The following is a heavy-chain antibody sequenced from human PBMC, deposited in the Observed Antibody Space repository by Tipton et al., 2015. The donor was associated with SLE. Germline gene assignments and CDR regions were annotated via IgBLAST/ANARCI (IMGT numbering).Heavy chain of an antibody. CDR2: IYYSGST. CDR1: GGSISSHY. V-gene: IGHV4-59*11. CDR3: ARGRDPGAFDV. D-gene: IGHD3-10*01. Sequence: TLSLTCTVSGGSISSHYWSWIRQPPGKGLEWIGYIYYSGSTNYNPSLKSRVTISVDTSKNQFSLKLSSVTAADTAVYYCARGRDPGAFDVWGQGTMVTVSS. J-gene: IGHJ3*01.